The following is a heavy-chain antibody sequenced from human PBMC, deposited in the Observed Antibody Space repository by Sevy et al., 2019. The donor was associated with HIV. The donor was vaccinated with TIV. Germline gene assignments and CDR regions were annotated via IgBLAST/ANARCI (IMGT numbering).Heavy chain of an antibody. CDR1: GGSVSSYC. CDR2: IYYSGST. Sequence: SETLSLTCTVSGGSVSSYCWSWIRQPPGKGLEWIGYIYYSGSTNYNPSLKSRVTISGDTSKKQLSLKLTSVTTADTAVYYCARDRGSGSFDWYFVLWGRGTLVTVSS. V-gene: IGHV4-59*02. CDR3: ARDRGSGSFDWYFVL. J-gene: IGHJ2*01. D-gene: IGHD6-19*01.